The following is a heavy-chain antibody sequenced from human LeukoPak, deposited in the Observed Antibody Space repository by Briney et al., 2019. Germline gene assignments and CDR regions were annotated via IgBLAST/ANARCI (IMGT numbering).Heavy chain of an antibody. CDR1: GYSISSSYY. J-gene: IGHJ6*03. V-gene: IGHV4-38-2*02. CDR3: ARDLDSGSYWAYYYYMDV. D-gene: IGHD1-26*01. Sequence: SETLSLTCTVSGYSISSSYYWNWIRQPPGKGLEWIGSIYHSGSTYYNPSLKSRVTIAVDTSKNQFSLKLSSVTAADTAVYYCARDLDSGSYWAYYYYMDVWGKGTTVTVSS. CDR2: IYHSGST.